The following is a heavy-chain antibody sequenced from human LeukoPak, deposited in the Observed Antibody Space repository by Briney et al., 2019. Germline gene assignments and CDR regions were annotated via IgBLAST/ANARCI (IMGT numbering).Heavy chain of an antibody. CDR3: ARVGVDYSGNIIKYYFDY. V-gene: IGHV4-61*02. CDR1: GGSISSSSYY. D-gene: IGHD4-23*01. J-gene: IGHJ4*02. Sequence: PSETLSLTCTVSGGSISSSSYYWGWIRQPAGKGLEWIGRIYTSESTNYNPSLKSRVTISVDTSRNQFSLKLSSVTAADTAVYYCARVGVDYSGNIIKYYFDYWGQGTLVTVSS. CDR2: IYTSEST.